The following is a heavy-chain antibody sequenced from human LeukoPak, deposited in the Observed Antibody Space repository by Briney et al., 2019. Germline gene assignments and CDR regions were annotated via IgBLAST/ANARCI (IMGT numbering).Heavy chain of an antibody. CDR1: GGTFSSYA. Sequence: ASVKVSFKASGGTFSSYAISWVRQAPGQGLEWMGGIIPIFGTANYAQKFQGRVTITADESTSTAYMELSSLRSEDTAVYYCASDPTGYCSSTSCYGLDYWGQGTLVTVSS. V-gene: IGHV1-69*13. CDR3: ASDPTGYCSSTSCYGLDY. J-gene: IGHJ4*02. CDR2: IIPIFGTA. D-gene: IGHD2-2*01.